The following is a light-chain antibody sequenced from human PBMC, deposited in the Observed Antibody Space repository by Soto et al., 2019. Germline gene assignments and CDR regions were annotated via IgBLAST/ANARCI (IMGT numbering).Light chain of an antibody. CDR1: SSDVGGHNY. CDR2: EVA. Sequence: QSALTQPASVSGSPGQSITISCTGTSSDVGGHNYVSWYQQYPGKAPKLMIYEVANRPSGVSNRFSGSKFGNTASLTISGVQPEDEGDYYCSSYTKVKTWVFGGGTKLTVL. J-gene: IGLJ3*02. V-gene: IGLV2-14*01. CDR3: SSYTKVKTWV.